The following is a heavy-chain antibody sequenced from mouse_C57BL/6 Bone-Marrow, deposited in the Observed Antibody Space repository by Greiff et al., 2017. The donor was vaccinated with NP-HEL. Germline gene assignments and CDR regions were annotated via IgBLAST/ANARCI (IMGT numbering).Heavy chain of an antibody. V-gene: IGHV1-18*01. J-gene: IGHJ1*03. Sequence: VQLKESGPELVKPGASVKIPCKASGYTFTDYNMDWVKQSHGKSLEWIGDINPNNGGTIYNQKFKGKATLTVDKSSSTAYMELRSLTSEDTAVYYCARRGAVVENWYFDVWGTGTTVTVSS. CDR2: INPNNGGT. CDR1: GYTFTDYN. CDR3: ARRGAVVENWYFDV. D-gene: IGHD1-1*01.